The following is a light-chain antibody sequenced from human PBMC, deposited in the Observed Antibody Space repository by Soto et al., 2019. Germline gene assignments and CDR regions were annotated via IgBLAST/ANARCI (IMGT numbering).Light chain of an antibody. V-gene: IGLV6-57*02. CDR1: SGSIASNY. CDR3: QSYDSSNVV. J-gene: IGLJ2*01. CDR2: EDN. Sequence: NFMLTQPHSVSESPGKTVTISCTGSSGSIASNYVQWYQQCPGSAPTTVIYEDNQRPPGVPDRFSGSIDSSSNSASLTISGLKTEDEADYYCQSYDSSNVVFGGGTKLTVL.